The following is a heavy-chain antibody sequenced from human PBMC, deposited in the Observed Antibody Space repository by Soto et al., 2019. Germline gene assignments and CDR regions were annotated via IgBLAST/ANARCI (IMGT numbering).Heavy chain of an antibody. CDR3: ARDRSSWRPPLDY. CDR1: GFTFSSYS. V-gene: IGHV3-21*01. Sequence: GGSLRLSCAASGFTFSSYSMNWVRQAPGKGLEWVSSISSSSSYIYYADSVKGRFTISRDNAKNSLYLQMNSLRAEDTAVYYCARDRSSWRPPLDYWGQGTLVTVSS. D-gene: IGHD6-13*01. J-gene: IGHJ4*02. CDR2: ISSSSSYI.